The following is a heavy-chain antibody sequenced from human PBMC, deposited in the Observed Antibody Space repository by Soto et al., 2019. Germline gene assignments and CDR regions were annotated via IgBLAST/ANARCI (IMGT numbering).Heavy chain of an antibody. D-gene: IGHD3-10*01. J-gene: IGHJ4*02. V-gene: IGHV2-5*02. CDR1: GFSLGTSGVG. CDR2: IYWDDYK. CDR3: AHKGSGLYPLDY. Sequence: QITLKESGPTLVKPTQTLTLTCTFSGFSLGTSGVGVGWIRQPPGKALEWVALIYWDDYKHFSPSLESRLTLIKDTPQNLVVLTMTDMDPVDTATYYCAHKGSGLYPLDYWGQGILVTVSS.